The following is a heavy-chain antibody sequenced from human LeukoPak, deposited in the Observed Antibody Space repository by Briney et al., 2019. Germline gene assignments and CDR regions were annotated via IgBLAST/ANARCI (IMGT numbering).Heavy chain of an antibody. CDR3: AKECRCSSTSCSDLDY. V-gene: IGHV3-30*02. CDR2: IRYDGSNK. D-gene: IGHD2-2*01. CDR1: GFTFSSYG. Sequence: GGSLRLSCAASGFTFSSYGMHWVRQAPGKGLEWVAFIRYDGSNKYYADSVKGRFTISRDNSKNALYLQMNSLRAEDTAVYYCAKECRCSSTSCSDLDYWGQGTLVTVSS. J-gene: IGHJ4*02.